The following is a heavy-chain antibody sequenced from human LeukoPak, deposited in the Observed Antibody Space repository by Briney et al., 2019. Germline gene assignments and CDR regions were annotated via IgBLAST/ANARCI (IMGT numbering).Heavy chain of an antibody. J-gene: IGHJ4*02. CDR1: GFTFSDYY. V-gene: IGHV3-11*06. CDR2: ISSSSSYT. CDR3: ARARWSSTGWFLGY. D-gene: IGHD6-19*01. Sequence: GGSLRLSCAASGFTFSDYYMSWIRQAPGKGLEWVSYISSSSSYTDYADSVKGRFTISRDNAKNSLHLRMDNLRVEDTAVYYCARARWSSTGWFLGYWGQGTLVTVSS.